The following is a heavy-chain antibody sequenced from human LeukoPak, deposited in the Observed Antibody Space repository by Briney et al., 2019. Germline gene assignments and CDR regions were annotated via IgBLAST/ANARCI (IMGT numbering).Heavy chain of an antibody. CDR1: GGSISSGGYY. Sequence: PSETLSLTCTVSGGSISSGGYYGSWIRQHPGKGLEWIGYIYYSGSTYYNPSLKSRVTISVDTSKNQFSLKLSSVTAADTAVYYCARGNYYDSSGYTSLDAFDIWGQGTMVTVSS. J-gene: IGHJ3*02. CDR2: IYYSGST. V-gene: IGHV4-31*03. D-gene: IGHD3-22*01. CDR3: ARGNYYDSSGYTSLDAFDI.